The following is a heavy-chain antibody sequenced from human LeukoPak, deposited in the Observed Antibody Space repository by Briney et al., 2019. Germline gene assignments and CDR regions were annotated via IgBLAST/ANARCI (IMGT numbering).Heavy chain of an antibody. V-gene: IGHV3-30*02. CDR1: GFTFSSYG. CDR2: IRYDGSNK. J-gene: IGHJ3*02. CDR3: ARATNDAFDI. Sequence: PGGSLRLSCAASGFTFSSYGMHWVRQAPGKGLEWVAFIRYDGSNKYYADSVKGRFTISRDNSKNTLYLQMNSLRAEDTAVYFSARATNDAFDIWGQGTMVTVSS.